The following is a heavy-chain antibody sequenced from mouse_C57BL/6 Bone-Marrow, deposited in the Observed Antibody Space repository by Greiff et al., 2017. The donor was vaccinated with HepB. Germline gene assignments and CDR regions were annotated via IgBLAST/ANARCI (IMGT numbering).Heavy chain of an antibody. J-gene: IGHJ3*01. V-gene: IGHV1-50*01. D-gene: IGHD4-1*01. Sequence: QVQLQQPGAELVKPGASVKLSCKASGYTFTSYWMQWVKQRPGQGLEWIGEIDPSDSYTNYNQKFKGKATLTVDTSSSTAYMQLSSLTSEDSAVYYCARWETGAWFAYWGQGTLVTVSA. CDR1: GYTFTSYW. CDR2: IDPSDSYT. CDR3: ARWETGAWFAY.